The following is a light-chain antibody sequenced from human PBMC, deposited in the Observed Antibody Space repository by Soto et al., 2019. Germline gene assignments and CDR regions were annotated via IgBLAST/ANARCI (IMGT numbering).Light chain of an antibody. CDR1: SSDVGGYNY. CDR2: EVS. V-gene: IGLV2-14*01. Sequence: QSALTQPASVSGSPGQSITISCTGTSSDVGGYNYVSWYQQHPGKAPKLMIYEVSNRPSGVSNRFSGSKSGNTASLTISGLKAEDEADYYCSSHSGSFNFYVFGTGTKVTVL. J-gene: IGLJ1*01. CDR3: SSHSGSFNFYV.